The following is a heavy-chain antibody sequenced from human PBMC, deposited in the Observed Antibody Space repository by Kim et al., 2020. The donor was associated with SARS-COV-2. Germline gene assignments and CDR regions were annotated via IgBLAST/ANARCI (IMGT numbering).Heavy chain of an antibody. Sequence: SETLSLTCAVYGGSFSGYYWSWIRQPPGKGLEWIGEINHSGSTNYNPSLKSRVTISVDTSKNQFSLKLSSVTAADTAVYYCARRKGRAPGVIGRYYYYYYGMDVWGQGTTVTVSS. J-gene: IGHJ6*02. CDR1: GGSFSGYY. D-gene: IGHD3-10*01. CDR2: INHSGST. V-gene: IGHV4-34*01. CDR3: ARRKGRAPGVIGRYYYYYYGMDV.